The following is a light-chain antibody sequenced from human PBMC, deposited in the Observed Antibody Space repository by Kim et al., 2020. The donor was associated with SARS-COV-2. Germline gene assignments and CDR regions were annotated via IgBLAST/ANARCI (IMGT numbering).Light chain of an antibody. CDR3: QVWDSSSDHRV. J-gene: IGLJ3*02. CDR2: YDS. V-gene: IGLV3-21*04. Sequence: TGKLARSPCGGNNIGSKSVHWYQQKPGQAPVLVIYYDSDRPSGIPERFSGSNSGNTATLTISRVEAGDEADYYCQVWDSSSDHRVFGGGTQLTVL. CDR1: NIGSKS.